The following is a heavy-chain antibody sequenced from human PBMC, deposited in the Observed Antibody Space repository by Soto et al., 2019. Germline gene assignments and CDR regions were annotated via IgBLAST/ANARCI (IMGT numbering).Heavy chain of an antibody. V-gene: IGHV3-23*01. CDR2: ISGSGGST. CDR1: GFTFSSYA. CDR3: AKDYEEDYYDSSGYFDAFDI. D-gene: IGHD3-22*01. Sequence: GGSLRLSCAASGFTFSSYAMSWVRQAPGKGLEWVSAISGSGGSTYYADSVKGRFTISRDNSKNTLYLQMNSLRAEDTDVYYCAKDYEEDYYDSSGYFDAFDIWGQGTMVTVSS. J-gene: IGHJ3*02.